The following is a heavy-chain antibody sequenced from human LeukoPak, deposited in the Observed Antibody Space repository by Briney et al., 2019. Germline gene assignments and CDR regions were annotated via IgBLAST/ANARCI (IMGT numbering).Heavy chain of an antibody. CDR3: ARTYFYYDSSGSISFFDY. J-gene: IGHJ4*02. V-gene: IGHV3-21*01. CDR2: ISSSSSYI. D-gene: IGHD3-22*01. Sequence: GGSLRLSCAASGFTFSSYSMNWVRQAPGKGLEWVSSISSSSSYIYHADSVKGRFTISRDNAKNSLYLQMNSLRAEDTAVYYCARTYFYYDSSGSISFFDYWGQGTLVTVSS. CDR1: GFTFSSYS.